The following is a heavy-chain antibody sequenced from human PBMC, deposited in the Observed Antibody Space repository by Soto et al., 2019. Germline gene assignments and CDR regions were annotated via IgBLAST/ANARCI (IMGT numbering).Heavy chain of an antibody. CDR2: INAGNGNT. Sequence: ASVKVSCKASGYTFTSYAMHWVRQAPGQRLEWMGWINAGNGNTKYSQKFQGRVTITRDTSASTAYMELSSLRSEETAVYYCARVRLSGHLEVYYDFWSGYYTGSGNYYYMDVWGKGTTVTVSS. CDR1: GYTFTSYA. V-gene: IGHV1-3*01. CDR3: ARVRLSGHLEVYYDFWSGYYTGSGNYYYMDV. D-gene: IGHD3-3*01. J-gene: IGHJ6*03.